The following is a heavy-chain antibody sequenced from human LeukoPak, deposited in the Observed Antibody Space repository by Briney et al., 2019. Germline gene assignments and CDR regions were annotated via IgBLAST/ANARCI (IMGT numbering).Heavy chain of an antibody. J-gene: IGHJ4*02. Sequence: PGGSLRLSCAASGFTFSRYGMHWVRQAPGKGLEWVSGINWNGGSTGYADSVKGRFTISRDNAKNSLYLQMNSLRAEDTALYYCARDDYSGSYASDYWGQGTLVTVSS. CDR3: ARDDYSGSYASDY. D-gene: IGHD1-26*01. CDR1: GFTFSRYG. V-gene: IGHV3-20*04. CDR2: INWNGGST.